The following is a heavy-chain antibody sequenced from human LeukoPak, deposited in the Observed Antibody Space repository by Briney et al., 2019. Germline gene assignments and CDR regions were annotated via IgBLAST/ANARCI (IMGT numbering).Heavy chain of an antibody. CDR2: ISAYNANT. CDR1: RYTFIIYG. D-gene: IGHD2-2*01. V-gene: IGHV1-18*01. Sequence: ASVKVSCQASRYTFIIYGISWVRQAPGQGLVWVGWISAYNANTHYAQKLQGRVTMTTDTSTSTAYMELSSLRSDDTAVHYPARASRDWFDPWGQGTLVTVSS. CDR3: ARASRDWFDP. J-gene: IGHJ5*02.